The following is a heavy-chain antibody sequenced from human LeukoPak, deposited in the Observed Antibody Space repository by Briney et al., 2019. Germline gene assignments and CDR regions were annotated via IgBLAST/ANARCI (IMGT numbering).Heavy chain of an antibody. D-gene: IGHD1-26*01. CDR2: IYHSGST. J-gene: IGHJ6*03. CDR3: AREVGSYDSLDFYYYYMDV. Sequence: LETLSLTCAVSGGSISSSNWWSWVRQPPGKGLERIGEIYHSGSTNYNPSLKSRVTISVDKSKNQFSLKLSSVTAADTAVYYCAREVGSYDSLDFYYYYMDVWGKGTTVTVSS. V-gene: IGHV4-4*02. CDR1: GGSISSSNW.